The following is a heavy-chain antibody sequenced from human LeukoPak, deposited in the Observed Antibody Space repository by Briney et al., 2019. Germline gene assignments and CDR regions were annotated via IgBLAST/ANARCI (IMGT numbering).Heavy chain of an antibody. D-gene: IGHD6-6*01. CDR1: GFTFSTYA. J-gene: IGHJ5*02. Sequence: GGSLRLSCAASGFTFSTYAMSWVRQAPGKGLEWVSVVSGTGGRTYYADSVKGRSTISRDNSKNTLYLQMNSLRAEDTALYYCVKASSSSPQYNWFDAWGQGTLVTVSS. CDR3: VKASSSSPQYNWFDA. CDR2: VSGTGGRT. V-gene: IGHV3-23*01.